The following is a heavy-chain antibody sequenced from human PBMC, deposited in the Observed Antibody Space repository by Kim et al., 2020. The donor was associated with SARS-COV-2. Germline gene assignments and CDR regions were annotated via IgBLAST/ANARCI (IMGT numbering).Heavy chain of an antibody. J-gene: IGHJ4*02. Sequence: GGSLRLSCAASGFTFSSYAMHWVRQAPGKGLEWVAVISYDGSNKYYADSVKGRFTISRDNSKNTLYLQMNSLRAEDTAVYYCARDLLGYSSGGCPYWGQG. D-gene: IGHD6-19*01. CDR2: ISYDGSNK. V-gene: IGHV3-30*04. CDR1: GFTFSSYA. CDR3: ARDLLGYSSGGCPY.